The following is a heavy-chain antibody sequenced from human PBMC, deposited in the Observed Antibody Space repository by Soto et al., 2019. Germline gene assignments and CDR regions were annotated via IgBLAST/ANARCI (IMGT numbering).Heavy chain of an antibody. V-gene: IGHV1-69*01. CDR1: GGTFSSYA. D-gene: IGHD5-18*01. CDR3: ARDQYSSSFGVYYYGMDV. Sequence: QVPLVQSGAEVKKPGSSVKVSCKASGGTFSSYAISWVRQAPGQGLEWMGGIIPIFGTANYAQKFQGRVTITADESTSTAYMELSSLRSEDTAVYYCARDQYSSSFGVYYYGMDVWGQGTTVTVSS. CDR2: IIPIFGTA. J-gene: IGHJ6*02.